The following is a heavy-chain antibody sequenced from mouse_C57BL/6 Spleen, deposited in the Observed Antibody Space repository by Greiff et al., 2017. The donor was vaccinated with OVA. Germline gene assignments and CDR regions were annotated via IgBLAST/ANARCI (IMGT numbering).Heavy chain of an antibody. CDR3: ARSRGGSSYYYGSSPSYYAMDY. D-gene: IGHD1-1*01. V-gene: IGHV1-18*01. CDR1: GYTFTDYN. CDR2: INPNNGGT. J-gene: IGHJ4*01. Sequence: EVQLQQSGPELVKPGASVKIPCKASGYTFTDYNMDWVKQSHGKSLEWIGDINPNNGGTIYNQKFKGKATLTVAKSSSTAYMELRSLTSEETAVYYCARSRGGSSYYYGSSPSYYAMDYWGQGTSVTVSS.